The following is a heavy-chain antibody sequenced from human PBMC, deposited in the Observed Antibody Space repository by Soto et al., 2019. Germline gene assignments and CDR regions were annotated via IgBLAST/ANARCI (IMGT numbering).Heavy chain of an antibody. CDR1: GGTFSSYT. V-gene: IGHV1-69*08. CDR3: ARDHGDSQAPSYYYYYYMDV. J-gene: IGHJ6*03. CDR2: IIPILGIA. D-gene: IGHD4-17*01. Sequence: QVQLVQSGAEVKKPGSSVKVSCKASGGTFSSYTISWVRQAPGQGLEWMGRIIPILGIANYAQKFQGRVTITADKSTSTAYMELRSLRSEDTAVYYCARDHGDSQAPSYYYYYYMDVWGKGTTVTVSS.